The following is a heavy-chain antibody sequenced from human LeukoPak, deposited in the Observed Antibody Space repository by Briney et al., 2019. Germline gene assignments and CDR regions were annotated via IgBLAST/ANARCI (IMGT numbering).Heavy chain of an antibody. Sequence: GGSLRLSCAASGFTLSSYGMHWVRQAPGKGLEWVAVIWYDGSNKYYADSVKGRFTISRDNSKNTLYLQMNSLRAEDTAVYYCAKDFTYYGSGSYYDYYFNYWGQGTLVTVSS. V-gene: IGHV3-33*06. CDR3: AKDFTYYGSGSYYDYYFNY. J-gene: IGHJ4*02. CDR1: GFTLSSYG. CDR2: IWYDGSNK. D-gene: IGHD3-10*01.